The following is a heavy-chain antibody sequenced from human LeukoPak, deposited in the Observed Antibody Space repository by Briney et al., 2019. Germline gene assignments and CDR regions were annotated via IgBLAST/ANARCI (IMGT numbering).Heavy chain of an antibody. CDR2: VFYSGTT. D-gene: IGHD6-19*01. J-gene: IGHJ4*02. CDR3: ARSRSSSPYYFDT. Sequence: PSETLSLTCSVSRGSISTYYWSWIRQPPGKGLEWIGFVFYSGTTNSNPSVKSRVSMSVDMSKNHLSLELTPVTAADSAVYYCARSRSSSPYYFDTWGQGTLVTVSS. CDR1: RGSISTYY. V-gene: IGHV4-59*01.